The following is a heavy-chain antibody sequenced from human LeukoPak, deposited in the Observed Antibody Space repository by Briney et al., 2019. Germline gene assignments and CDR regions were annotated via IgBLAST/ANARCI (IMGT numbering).Heavy chain of an antibody. V-gene: IGHV3-53*01. CDR3: ARDHEYSYGLSFDY. CDR1: GFTVSSNY. J-gene: IGHJ4*02. CDR2: IYSGGST. Sequence: GGSLRLSCAASGFTVSSNYMSWVRQAPGKGLEWVSVIYSGGSTYYADSVKGGFTISRDNSKNTLYLQMNSLRAEDTAVYYCARDHEYSYGLSFDYWGQGTLVTVSS. D-gene: IGHD5-18*01.